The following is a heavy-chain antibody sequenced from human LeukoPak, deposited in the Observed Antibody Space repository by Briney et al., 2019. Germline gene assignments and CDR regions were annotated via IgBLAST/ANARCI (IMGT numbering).Heavy chain of an antibody. CDR3: SRSVPYSSSWYGAQHAFDI. V-gene: IGHV3-74*01. D-gene: IGHD6-13*01. CDR2: INSDGSST. Sequence: GGSLRLSCAASGFTFSSYGMSWVRQAPGKGLVWVSRINSDGSSTSYADSVKGRFTISRDNAKNTLYLQMNSLRAEDTAVYYCSRSVPYSSSWYGAQHAFDIWGQGTMVTVSS. CDR1: GFTFSSYG. J-gene: IGHJ3*02.